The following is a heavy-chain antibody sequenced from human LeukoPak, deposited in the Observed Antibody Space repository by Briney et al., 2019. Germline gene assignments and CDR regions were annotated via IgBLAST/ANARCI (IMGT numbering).Heavy chain of an antibody. V-gene: IGHV4-59*08. CDR1: GGSINNYY. D-gene: IGHD3-10*01. Sequence: SETLSLTCSVSGGSINNYYWSWIRQPPGKGLEWTGSIYSSGSTNYSPSLKSRVAISVDASKNQFSLKLISVAAADTAVYYCARPTYGSGLGAFDFWGRGTMVVVPS. CDR3: ARPTYGSGLGAFDF. CDR2: IYSSGST. J-gene: IGHJ3*01.